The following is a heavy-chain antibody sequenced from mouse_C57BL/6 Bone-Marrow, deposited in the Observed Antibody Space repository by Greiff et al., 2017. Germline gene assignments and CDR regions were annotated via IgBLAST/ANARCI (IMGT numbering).Heavy chain of an antibody. CDR3: ARVYSNHWYFDV. CDR1: GFTFSDYY. CDR2: INYDGSST. D-gene: IGHD2-5*01. J-gene: IGHJ1*03. Sequence: EVHLVESEGGLVQPGSSMKLSCTASGFTFSDYYMAWVRQVPEKGLEWVANINYDGSSTYYLDSLKSRFIISRDNAKNILYLQMSSLKSEDTATYYCARVYSNHWYFDVWGTGTTVTVSS. V-gene: IGHV5-16*01.